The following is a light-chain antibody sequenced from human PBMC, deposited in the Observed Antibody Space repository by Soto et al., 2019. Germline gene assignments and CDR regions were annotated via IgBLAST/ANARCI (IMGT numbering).Light chain of an antibody. Sequence: QSALTQPPSASGSPGQSVTISCTGTSSDVGGYNYVSWYQQHPGKAPKLMIYEVSKRPSGVPDRFSGSKSGNTASLTVSGLQAEDEANNYSSSYAASNNVVFGGGTKLTAL. V-gene: IGLV2-8*01. CDR1: SSDVGGYNY. J-gene: IGLJ2*01. CDR3: SSYAASNNVV. CDR2: EVS.